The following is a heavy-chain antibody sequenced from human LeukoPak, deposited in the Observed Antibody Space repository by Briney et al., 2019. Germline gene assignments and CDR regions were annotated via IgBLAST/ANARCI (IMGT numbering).Heavy chain of an antibody. J-gene: IGHJ4*02. CDR3: ARDRPYSNGVFDY. CDR2: ISSSSSII. Sequence: GGSLRPSCAASGFTFSSYSMNWVRQAPGKGLEWVSYISSSSSIIYYADSVKGRFTISRDNAKNSLYLQMNSLGAEDTAVYYCARDRPYSNGVFDYWGQGTLVTVSS. CDR1: GFTFSSYS. V-gene: IGHV3-48*01. D-gene: IGHD5-18*01.